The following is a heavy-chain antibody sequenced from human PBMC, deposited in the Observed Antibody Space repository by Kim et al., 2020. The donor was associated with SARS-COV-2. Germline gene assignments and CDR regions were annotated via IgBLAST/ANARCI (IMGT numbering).Heavy chain of an antibody. J-gene: IGHJ4*02. Sequence: ASVKVSCKASGYTFTSYAMNWVRQAPGQGLEWMGWINTNTGNPTYAQGFTGRFVLSLDTSVSTAYLQISSLKAEDTAVYYCARVPFDTAMVQFDYWGQGTLVTVSS. D-gene: IGHD5-18*01. CDR2: INTNTGNP. CDR1: GYTFTSYA. CDR3: ARVPFDTAMVQFDY. V-gene: IGHV7-4-1*02.